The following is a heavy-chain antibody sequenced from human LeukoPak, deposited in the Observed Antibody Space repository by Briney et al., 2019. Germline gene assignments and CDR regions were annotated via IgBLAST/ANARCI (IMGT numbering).Heavy chain of an antibody. J-gene: IGHJ5*02. D-gene: IGHD3-10*01. CDR2: INHSGST. CDR1: GWPFSGYY. V-gene: IGHV4-34*01. CDR3: ARGHARGSGSHNTNWFDP. Sequence: SETLSLTCAVYGWPFSGYYWSWIRQPPGKGLEWIGEINHSGSTNYNPSLKSRVTISVDTSKNQFSLKLSSVTAADTAVYYCARGHARGSGSHNTNWFDPWGQGTLVTASS.